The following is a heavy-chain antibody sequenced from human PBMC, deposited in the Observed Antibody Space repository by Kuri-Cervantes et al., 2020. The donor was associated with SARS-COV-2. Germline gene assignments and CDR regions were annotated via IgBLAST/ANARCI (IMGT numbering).Heavy chain of an antibody. Sequence: GGSLRLSCAASGFTFSDYYMSWIRQAPGKGLEWVSVIYSGGSSTYYADSVKGRFTISRDNSKNTLYLQMNSLRAEDTAVYYCAKVAKYYDFWSGPSAAYYFDYWGQGTLVTVSS. CDR1: GFTFSDYY. CDR2: IYSGGSST. J-gene: IGHJ4*02. D-gene: IGHD3-3*01. CDR3: AKVAKYYDFWSGPSAAYYFDY. V-gene: IGHV3-23*03.